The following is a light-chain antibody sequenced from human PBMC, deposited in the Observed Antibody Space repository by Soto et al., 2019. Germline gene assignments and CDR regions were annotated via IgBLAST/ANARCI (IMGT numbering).Light chain of an antibody. CDR1: QSVTNFY. Sequence: EIVLTQSPGTLSLSPGERATLSCRASQSVTNFYLAWYQQKPGQTPRLLIYDASSRPTGIPDRFSGSGSGTEFTLAISSLQSEDFATYYCQQYHNWPITFGQGTRLEIK. CDR3: QQYHNWPIT. V-gene: IGKV3-20*01. CDR2: DAS. J-gene: IGKJ5*01.